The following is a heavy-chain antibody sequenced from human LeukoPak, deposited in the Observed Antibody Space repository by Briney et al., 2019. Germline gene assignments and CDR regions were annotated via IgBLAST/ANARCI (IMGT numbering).Heavy chain of an antibody. V-gene: IGHV4-30-2*01. CDR3: ARDPYDYGGNSEDY. Sequence: SQTLSLTCTVSGGSISSGGYYWSWIRQPPGKGLEWIGYIYHSGSTYYNPSLKSRVTISVDRSKNQFSLKLSSVTAADTAVYYCARDPYDYGGNSEDYWGQGTLVTVSS. CDR2: IYHSGST. CDR1: GGSISSGGYY. D-gene: IGHD4-23*01. J-gene: IGHJ4*02.